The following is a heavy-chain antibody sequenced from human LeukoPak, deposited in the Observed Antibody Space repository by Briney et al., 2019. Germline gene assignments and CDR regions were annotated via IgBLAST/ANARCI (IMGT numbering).Heavy chain of an antibody. J-gene: IGHJ5*02. D-gene: IGHD6-19*01. V-gene: IGHV3-23*01. CDR3: AKEGWVQGWFDP. CDR2: ISGSGGYT. CDR1: GFTFSNYA. Sequence: PGGSLRLSCAASGFTFSNYAMSWVRQAPGKGRQWVSGISGSGGYTYYADSVKGRFTISRDNSKNTLYLQMNTLRAEDTAVYYCAKEGWVQGWFDPWGQGTLVTVSS.